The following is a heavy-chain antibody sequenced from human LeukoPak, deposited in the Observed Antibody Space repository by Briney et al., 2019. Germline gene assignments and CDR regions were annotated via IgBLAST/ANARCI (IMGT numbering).Heavy chain of an antibody. Sequence: SETLSLTCAVSGGSISSGSYDWYWIRQPAGKGLEWIGHIYTSGSSNYSPSLKSRVTISVDTSKNQFSLKLTSVTAADTAVYYCTKGRGIWGQGTLVTVSS. J-gene: IGHJ4*02. CDR3: TKGRGI. D-gene: IGHD3-10*01. CDR1: GGSISSGSYD. V-gene: IGHV4-61*09. CDR2: IYTSGSS.